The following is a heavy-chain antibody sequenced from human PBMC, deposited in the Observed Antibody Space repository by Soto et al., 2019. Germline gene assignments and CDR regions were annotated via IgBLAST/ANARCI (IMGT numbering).Heavy chain of an antibody. CDR3: AKDSGSGSYYHYYYYMDV. J-gene: IGHJ6*03. D-gene: IGHD3-10*01. V-gene: IGHV3-23*01. CDR1: GFTFSSYA. Sequence: GGSLRLSCAASGFTFSSYAMSWVRQAPGKGLEWVSAISGSGGSTYYADSVKGRFTISRDNSKNTLYLQMNSLRAEDTAVYYCAKDSGSGSYYHYYYYMDVWGKGTTVTVSS. CDR2: ISGSGGST.